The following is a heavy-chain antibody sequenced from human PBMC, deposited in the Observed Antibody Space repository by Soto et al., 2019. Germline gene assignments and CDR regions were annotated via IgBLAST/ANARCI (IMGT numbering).Heavy chain of an antibody. CDR1: GFTFSSYS. V-gene: IGHV3-23*01. CDR2: ISGSGVST. Sequence: GGSLRLSCAASGFTFSSYSMNWVRQAPGKGLEWVSAISGSGVSTYYADSVKGRFTTSRDNSKNTLYLQMNSLRAEDTAVYYCAKDMGYCTSTRCFDFDCWGQGTLVTVSS. J-gene: IGHJ4*01. CDR3: AKDMGYCTSTRCFDFDC. D-gene: IGHD2-2*01.